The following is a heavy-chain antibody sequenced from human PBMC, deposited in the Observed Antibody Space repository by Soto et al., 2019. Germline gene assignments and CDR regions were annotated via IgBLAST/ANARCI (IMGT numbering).Heavy chain of an antibody. CDR3: ADLPLVYCITSSCPPDY. Sequence: QVQLVQSGAEVKKPGSSVKVSCKVSGGTFSNYAISWVRQAPGQGLEWMGGIIPIFGRTTYAQKFQGRVAITADESTSPAYMELTSLTSEDTDVYYCADLPLVYCITSSCPPDYWGLGTLVTVAS. D-gene: IGHD2-2*01. CDR2: IIPIFGRT. J-gene: IGHJ4*02. CDR1: GGTFSNYA. V-gene: IGHV1-69*12.